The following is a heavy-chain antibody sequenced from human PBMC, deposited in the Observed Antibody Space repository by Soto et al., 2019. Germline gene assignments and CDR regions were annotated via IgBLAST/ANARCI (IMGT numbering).Heavy chain of an antibody. CDR1: GFTFSSYG. CDR2: IWYDGSNK. D-gene: IGHD6-19*01. Sequence: QVQLVESGGGVVQPGRSLRLSCAASGFTFSSYGMHWVRQAPGKGLEWVAVIWYDGSNKYYADSVKGRFTISRDNSKNALYLQMNSLRAEDTAVYYCARFGQWLANYYFDYWGHGTLVTVSS. J-gene: IGHJ4*01. CDR3: ARFGQWLANYYFDY. V-gene: IGHV3-33*01.